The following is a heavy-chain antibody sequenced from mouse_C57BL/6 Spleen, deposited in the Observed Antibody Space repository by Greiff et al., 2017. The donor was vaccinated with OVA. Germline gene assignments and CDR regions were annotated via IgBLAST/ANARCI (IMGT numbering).Heavy chain of an antibody. CDR3: ARAPHYYGTLDY. Sequence: EVKLVQSGGGLVKPGGSLKLSCAASGFTFSSYAMSWVRQTPEKRLEWVATISDGGSYTYYPDNVKGRFTISRDNAKNNLYLQMSHLKSEDTAMYYCARAPHYYGTLDYWGQGTTLTVSS. J-gene: IGHJ2*01. CDR2: ISDGGSYT. CDR1: GFTFSSYA. D-gene: IGHD1-1*01. V-gene: IGHV5-4*03.